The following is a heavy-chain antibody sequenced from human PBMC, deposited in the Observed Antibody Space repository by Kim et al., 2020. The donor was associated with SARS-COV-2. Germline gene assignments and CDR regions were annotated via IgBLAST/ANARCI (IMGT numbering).Heavy chain of an antibody. V-gene: IGHV4-59*01. D-gene: IGHD6-19*01. CDR1: HDSISSYY. CDR2: IYYSGST. J-gene: IGHJ5*02. Sequence: SETLSLTCTVSHDSISSYYWSWVRQPPGKGLEWIGFIYYSGSTNYNPSLKSRVTISVDTTQNQFSLKLSSVTAADTAVYYCARSKGYTYSSGWFDSWGQG. CDR3: ARSKGYTYSSGWFDS.